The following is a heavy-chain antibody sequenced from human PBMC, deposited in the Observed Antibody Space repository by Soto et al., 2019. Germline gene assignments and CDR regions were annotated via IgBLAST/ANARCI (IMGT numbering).Heavy chain of an antibody. CDR2: IGTSHTPYYAA. CDR1: GFTFSSYA. Sequence: PGGSLRLSCAASGFTFSSYAMSWVRQAPGKGLEWVSVIGTSHTPYYAAYYADSVKGRFTISRDNSKNTLFLQMNSLGAEDTAVYYCARDREGLDPYYFDYWGQGTLVTVSS. V-gene: IGHV3-23*01. J-gene: IGHJ4*02. D-gene: IGHD1-1*01. CDR3: ARDREGLDPYYFDY.